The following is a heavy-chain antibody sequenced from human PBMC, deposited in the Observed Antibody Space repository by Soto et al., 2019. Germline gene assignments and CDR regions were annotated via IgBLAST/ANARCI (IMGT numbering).Heavy chain of an antibody. CDR3: ARGHYYDSSGYQGSDY. CDR2: IIPIFGTA. Sequence: SVKVSCKASGGTFSSYAISWVRQAPGQGLEWMGGIIPIFGTANYAQKFQGRVTITADESTSTAYMELSSLRSEDTAVYYCARGHYYDSSGYQGSDYWGQGTLVTVSS. D-gene: IGHD3-22*01. V-gene: IGHV1-69*13. CDR1: GGTFSSYA. J-gene: IGHJ4*02.